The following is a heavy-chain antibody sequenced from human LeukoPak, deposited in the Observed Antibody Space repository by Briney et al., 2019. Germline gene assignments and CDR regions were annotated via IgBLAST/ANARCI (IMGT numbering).Heavy chain of an antibody. V-gene: IGHV1-3*01. CDR1: GYTFTSYA. CDR2: INAGNGNT. D-gene: IGHD6-19*01. Sequence: ASVKVSCKASGYTFTSYAMHWVRQAPGQRLEWMGWINAGNGNTKYSQKFQGRVTITRDTSASTAYMELSSLRSEDTAVYYCARSGIAVASPFDYWGQGTLVTVSS. J-gene: IGHJ4*02. CDR3: ARSGIAVASPFDY.